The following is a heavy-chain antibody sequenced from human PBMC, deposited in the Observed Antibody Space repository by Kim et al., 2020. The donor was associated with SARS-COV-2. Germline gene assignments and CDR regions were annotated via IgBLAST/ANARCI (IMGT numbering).Heavy chain of an antibody. D-gene: IGHD1-1*01. J-gene: IGHJ4*02. CDR1: GYTFTNHA. CDR2: INTNTGNP. V-gene: IGHV7-4-1*02. CDR3: AREDHAYEDYWNF. Sequence: ASVKVSCKASGYTFTNHAINWVRQAPGQGLEFVGWINTNTGNPTYAQGFAGRFVFSLDTSISTAHLHITSLKPEDTGVYYCAREDHAYEDYWNFWGQGTLVTVSS.